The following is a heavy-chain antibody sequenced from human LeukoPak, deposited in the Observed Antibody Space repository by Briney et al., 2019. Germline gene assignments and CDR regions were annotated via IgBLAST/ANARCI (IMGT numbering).Heavy chain of an antibody. J-gene: IGHJ4*02. D-gene: IGHD3-22*01. CDR2: ISGSGGST. V-gene: IGHV3-23*01. CDR1: GFTFSSYA. Sequence: PGGSLRLSCAASGFTFSSYAMSWVRQAPGKGLEWDSAISGSGGSTYYADSVKGRFTISRDNSKNTLYLQMNSLRAEDTAVYYCAKDLRRITMIVVVIGGGFDYWGQGTLVTVSS. CDR3: AKDLRRITMIVVVIGGGFDY.